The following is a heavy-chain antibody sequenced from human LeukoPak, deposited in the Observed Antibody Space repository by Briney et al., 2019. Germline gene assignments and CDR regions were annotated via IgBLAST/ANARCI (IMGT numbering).Heavy chain of an antibody. CDR1: GGSISSTSYY. D-gene: IGHD3-10*01. CDR2: IYYSGST. V-gene: IGHV4-39*07. Sequence: SETLSLTCTVSGGSISSTSYYWGWIRQPPGKGLECIGTIYYSGSTYYNPSLKSRVTISVDTSKNQFSLKLTSVTAADTAVYYCARGSSYGSGSYWTSYYYYMDVWGKGTTVTISS. CDR3: ARGSSYGSGSYWTSYYYYMDV. J-gene: IGHJ6*03.